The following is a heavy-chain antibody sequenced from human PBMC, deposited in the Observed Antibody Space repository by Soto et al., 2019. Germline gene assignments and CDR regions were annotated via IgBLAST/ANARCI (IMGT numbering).Heavy chain of an antibody. V-gene: IGHV3-23*01. CDR1: GFTFSSYA. CDR3: AKESGITMIVVVTYYGMDV. J-gene: IGHJ6*02. CDR2: ISGSGGST. D-gene: IGHD3-22*01. Sequence: GGFLRLSCAASGFTFSSYAMSWVRQAPGKGLEWVSAISGSGGSTYYADSVKGRFTISRDNSKNTLYLQMNSLRAEDTAVYYCAKESGITMIVVVTYYGMDVWGQGTTVTVSS.